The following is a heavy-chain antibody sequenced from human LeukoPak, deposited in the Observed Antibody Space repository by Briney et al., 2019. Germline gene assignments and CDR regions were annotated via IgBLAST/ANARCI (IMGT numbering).Heavy chain of an antibody. CDR3: AKDTSAAGTNPLDY. V-gene: IGHV3-9*01. Sequence: LTGGSLRLSCAASGFTFDDYAMHWVRQAPGKGLEWVLGISWNSGSIGYADSVKGRFTISRDNAKNSLYLQMNSLRAEDTALYYCAKDTSAAGTNPLDYWGQGTLVTVSS. J-gene: IGHJ4*02. D-gene: IGHD6-13*01. CDR1: GFTFDDYA. CDR2: ISWNSGSI.